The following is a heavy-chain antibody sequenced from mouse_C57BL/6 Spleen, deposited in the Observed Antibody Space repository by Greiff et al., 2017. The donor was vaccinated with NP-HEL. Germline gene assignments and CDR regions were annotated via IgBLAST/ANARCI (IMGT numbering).Heavy chain of an antibody. CDR3: ARSYDGYPHWYFDV. V-gene: IGHV7-3*01. Sequence: EVQRVESGGGLVQPGGSLSLSCAASGFTFTDYYMSWVRQPPGKALEWLGFIRNKANGYTTEYSASVKGRFTISRDNSQSILYLQMNALRAEDSATYYCARSYDGYPHWYFDVWGTGTTVTVSS. CDR2: IRNKANGYTT. CDR1: GFTFTDYY. D-gene: IGHD2-3*01. J-gene: IGHJ1*03.